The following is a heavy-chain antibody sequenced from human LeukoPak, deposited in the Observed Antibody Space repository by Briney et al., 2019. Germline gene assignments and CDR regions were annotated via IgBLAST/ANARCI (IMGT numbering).Heavy chain of an antibody. CDR1: GGTFSSYA. J-gene: IGHJ5*02. V-gene: IGHV1-69*05. CDR3: ARRYCTNGVCYTGHWFDP. Sequence: SVKVSCKASGGTFSSYAISWVRQAPGQGLEWMGGIIPIFGTANYAQKFQGRVTITTDESTSTAYMELSSLRSEDTAVYYCARRYCTNGVCYTGHWFDPWGQGTLVTVPS. D-gene: IGHD2-8*01. CDR2: IIPIFGTA.